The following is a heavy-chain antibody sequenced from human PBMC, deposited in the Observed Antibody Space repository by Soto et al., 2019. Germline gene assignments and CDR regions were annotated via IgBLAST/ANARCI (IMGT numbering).Heavy chain of an antibody. CDR2: ISGTGGST. Sequence: GGSLRLSCTASGFTFSSYAMSWVRQAPGKGLGWVSAISGTGGSTYYADSVKGRFTISRDNSKNTLWLQMNSLRAEDTAVYYCAKDERQWLVLNYYYYGMDVWSQGTTVTVSS. V-gene: IGHV3-23*01. CDR1: GFTFSSYA. J-gene: IGHJ6*02. CDR3: AKDERQWLVLNYYYYGMDV. D-gene: IGHD6-19*01.